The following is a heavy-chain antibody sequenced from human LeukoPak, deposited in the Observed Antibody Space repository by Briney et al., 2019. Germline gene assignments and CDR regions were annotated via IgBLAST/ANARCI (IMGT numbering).Heavy chain of an antibody. D-gene: IGHD2-21*02. J-gene: IGHJ3*02. Sequence: PSETLSLTCSVYGGSFSDYFWSWIRQSPGKGLEWIGEIEDGGNTNYNPSLISRVIVSMEKSKKQFSLVMRSVTAADTAVYYCARFSRITWGDWGDAFDIWGQGTTVIVSS. CDR3: ARFSRITWGDWGDAFDI. V-gene: IGHV4-34*01. CDR1: GGSFSDYF. CDR2: IEDGGNT.